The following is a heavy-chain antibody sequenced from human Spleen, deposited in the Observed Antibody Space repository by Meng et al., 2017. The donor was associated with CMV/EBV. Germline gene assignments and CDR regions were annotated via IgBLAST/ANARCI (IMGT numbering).Heavy chain of an antibody. Sequence: QGQLVGFGGAVVQPGRSLSLSCAASGFTFSSYAMHWVRQAPGKGLEWVAVISYDGSNKYYADSVKGRFTISRDNSKNTLYLQMNSLRAEDTAVYYCARGYEVRGVFGYWGQGTLVTVSS. V-gene: IGHV3-30-3*01. CDR1: GFTFSSYA. J-gene: IGHJ4*02. CDR2: ISYDGSNK. CDR3: ARGYEVRGVFGY. D-gene: IGHD3-10*01.